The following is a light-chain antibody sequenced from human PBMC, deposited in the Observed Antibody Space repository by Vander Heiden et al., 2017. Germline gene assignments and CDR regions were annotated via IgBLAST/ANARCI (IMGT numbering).Light chain of an antibody. CDR3: HQDYNFWT. CDR2: RAS. Sequence: APRLLIYRASTRATGIPVRFSGSGSGTEFTLTIISLQSEDFAVYYWHQDYNFWTFGQGTKVEFK. V-gene: IGKV3-15*01. J-gene: IGKJ1*01.